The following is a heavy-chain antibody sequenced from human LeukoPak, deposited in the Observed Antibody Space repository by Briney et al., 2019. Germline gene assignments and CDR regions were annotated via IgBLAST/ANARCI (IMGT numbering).Heavy chain of an antibody. Sequence: ASVKVSCKASGGTFSSYAISWVRQAPGQGLEWMGGIIPIFGTANYAQKFQGRVTITTDGSTSTAYMELSSLRSEDTAVYYCARGRLRYHWFDPWGQGTLVTVSS. V-gene: IGHV1-69*05. CDR3: ARGRLRYHWFDP. CDR1: GGTFSSYA. D-gene: IGHD4-17*01. CDR2: IIPIFGTA. J-gene: IGHJ5*02.